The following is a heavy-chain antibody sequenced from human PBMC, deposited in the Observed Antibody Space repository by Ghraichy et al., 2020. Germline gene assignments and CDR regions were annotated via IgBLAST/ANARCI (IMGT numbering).Heavy chain of an antibody. CDR3: ARGALSGYYPYYYYGMDV. Sequence: ASVKVSCKASGYTFTGYYIHWVRQAPGQGLEWMGWINPNSCGTNYAQKFQGRVTMTRDTSISTACMELSRLRSDDTAVYYCARGALSGYYPYYYYGMDVWGQGTTVTVSS. D-gene: IGHD3-22*01. CDR1: GYTFTGYY. V-gene: IGHV1-2*02. J-gene: IGHJ6*02. CDR2: INPNSCGT.